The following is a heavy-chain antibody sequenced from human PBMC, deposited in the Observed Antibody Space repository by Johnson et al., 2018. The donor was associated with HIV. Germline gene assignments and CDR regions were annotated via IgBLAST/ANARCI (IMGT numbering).Heavy chain of an antibody. Sequence: QVQLAETGGGVVQPGRSLRLSCAASGFTFSSYGMHWVRQAPGKGLEWVAVISYDGSDKSYADSVEGRFTISRDNAKNSLYLQLNSLRPEDTAVYYCAGFGGRQLVGGGAFDIWGQGTMVTVSS. CDR3: AGFGGRQLVGGGAFDI. CDR2: ISYDGSDK. J-gene: IGHJ3*02. CDR1: GFTFSSYG. V-gene: IGHV3-30*03. D-gene: IGHD6-6*01.